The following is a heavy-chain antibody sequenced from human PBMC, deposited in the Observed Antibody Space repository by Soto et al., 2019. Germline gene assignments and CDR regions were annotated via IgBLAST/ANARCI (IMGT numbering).Heavy chain of an antibody. J-gene: IGHJ6*02. D-gene: IGHD1-1*01. CDR3: ARPPSPYNWNDNSYALDV. CDR1: GYTFTSYG. V-gene: IGHV1-18*01. CDR2: ISAYNGNT. Sequence: GASVKVSCKASGYTFTSYGISWVRQAPGQGLEWMGWISAYNGNTNYAQKLQGRVTMTTDTSTSTAYMELRSLRSDDTAMYYCARPPSPYNWNDNSYALDVWGQGTTVTVSS.